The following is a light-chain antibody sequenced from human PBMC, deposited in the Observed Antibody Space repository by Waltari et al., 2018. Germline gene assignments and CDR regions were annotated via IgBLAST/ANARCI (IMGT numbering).Light chain of an antibody. CDR3: SSYAGSNNLGV. V-gene: IGLV2-8*01. CDR1: TSDVGGYNY. CDR2: EVT. J-gene: IGLJ3*02. Sequence: QSALTQPPSASGFPGQSVTISCTGTTSDVGGYNYVSWYQQHPGKAPKLVIYEVTRRPSGVPDRFSGSKSGNTASLTVSGLQAEDEANYYCSSYAGSNNLGVFGGGTKLTVL.